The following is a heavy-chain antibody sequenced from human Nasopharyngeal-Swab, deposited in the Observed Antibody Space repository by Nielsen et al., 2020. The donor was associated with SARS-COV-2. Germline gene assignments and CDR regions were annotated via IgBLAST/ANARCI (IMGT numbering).Heavy chain of an antibody. Sequence: WVRQAPGQGLEWMGRINTNTGNPTYAQGFTGRFVFSLDTSVSTAYLQISSLKAEDTAVYYCARDAILWFGELLIWFDPWGQGTLVTVSS. D-gene: IGHD3-10*01. V-gene: IGHV7-4-1*02. CDR3: ARDAILWFGELLIWFDP. CDR2: INTNTGNP. J-gene: IGHJ5*02.